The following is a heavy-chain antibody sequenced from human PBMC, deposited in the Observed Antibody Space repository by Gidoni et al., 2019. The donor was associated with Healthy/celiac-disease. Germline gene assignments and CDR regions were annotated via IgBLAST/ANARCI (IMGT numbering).Heavy chain of an antibody. J-gene: IGHJ5*02. D-gene: IGHD6-13*01. CDR3: ASEGRSWRSSSCYWGRWFEP. CDR2: INHSGST. Sequence: VELKRSGAAPSMTSENLSVTDSVYRWSSGGYYWSWIRQPPGKGLEWIGEINHSGSTNYTPSLKRRGTISVDTSKNQSSLKLSSVTAADTAVYYCASEGRSWRSSSCYWGRWFEPWGQGTLVTVSS. V-gene: IGHV4-34*02. CDR1: RWSSGGYY.